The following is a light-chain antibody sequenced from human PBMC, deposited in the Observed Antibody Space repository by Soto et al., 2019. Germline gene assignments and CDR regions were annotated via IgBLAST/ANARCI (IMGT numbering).Light chain of an antibody. CDR1: QSLLYSDGYNY. Sequence: VMTQSALSLPVTLGQPSSISFRSSQSLLYSDGYNYVDWYLQKPGQSPQLLVYLGSNRASGVPDRFSGSGSGTDFTLKISRVEAEDVGLYYCMQALQTPNTFGQGTRLEIK. CDR2: LGS. J-gene: IGKJ5*01. CDR3: MQALQTPNT. V-gene: IGKV2-28*01.